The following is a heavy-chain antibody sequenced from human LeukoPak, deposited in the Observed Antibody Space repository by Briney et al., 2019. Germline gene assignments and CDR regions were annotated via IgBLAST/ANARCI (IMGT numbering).Heavy chain of an antibody. V-gene: IGHV1-69*13. J-gene: IGHJ6*03. CDR3: ARTGAAAAPWYMDV. CDR1: GGTFSSYA. CDR2: IIPIFGTA. Sequence: SVKVSCKASGGTFSSYAISWVRQAPGQGLEWMGGIIPIFGTANYAQKFQGRVTITADESTSTAYMELSSLRSEDTAVYYCARTGAAAAPWYMDVWGKGTTVTVSS. D-gene: IGHD6-13*01.